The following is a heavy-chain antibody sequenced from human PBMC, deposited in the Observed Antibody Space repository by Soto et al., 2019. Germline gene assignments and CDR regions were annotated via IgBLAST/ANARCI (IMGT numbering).Heavy chain of an antibody. Sequence: LRLSCAASGFTFSSYAMSWVRQAPGKGLEWVSAISGSGGSTYYADSVKGRFTISRDNSKNTLYLQMNSLRAEDTAVYYCAKDPGVVVAASNYYYGMDVWGQGTTVTVSS. CDR2: ISGSGGST. CDR1: GFTFSSYA. CDR3: AKDPGVVVAASNYYYGMDV. J-gene: IGHJ6*02. D-gene: IGHD2-15*01. V-gene: IGHV3-23*01.